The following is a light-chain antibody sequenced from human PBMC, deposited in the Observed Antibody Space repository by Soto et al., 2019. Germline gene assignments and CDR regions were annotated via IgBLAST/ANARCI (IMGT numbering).Light chain of an antibody. CDR1: SSYVGGYNY. Sequence: QSVLTQPASVSGSPGQSINISCTGTSSYVGGYNYVSWYQHHPGKAPKLIIYDVSNRPSGVSNPFSGSKSGNTASLTISGLQPEEEADYYCSSYTTSNTRQIVFGTGTKVTVL. CDR2: DVS. V-gene: IGLV2-14*03. J-gene: IGLJ1*01. CDR3: SSYTTSNTRQIV.